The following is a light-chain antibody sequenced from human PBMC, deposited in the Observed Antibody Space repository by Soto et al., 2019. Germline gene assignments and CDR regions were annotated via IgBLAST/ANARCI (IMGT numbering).Light chain of an antibody. V-gene: IGKV3-20*01. CDR3: QQYGSSPSIT. CDR1: QSVSRSY. Sequence: EIVLTQSPGTLSLSPGERATLSCKASQSVSRSYLAWYRQKPGQAPRLLIHGASSRATGIPDRFSGSGSGTDFTLTISRLEPEDFAVYYCQQYGSSPSITFGQGTRLDIK. J-gene: IGKJ5*01. CDR2: GAS.